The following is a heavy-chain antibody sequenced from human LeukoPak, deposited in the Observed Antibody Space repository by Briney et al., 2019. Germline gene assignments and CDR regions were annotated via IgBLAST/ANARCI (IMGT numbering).Heavy chain of an antibody. CDR3: ARSSRCSSTSCYYYYYYYMDV. Sequence: SVKVSCKASGGTLSSYAISWVRQAPGQGLEWMGGIIPIFGTANYAQKFQGRVTITTDESTSTAYMELSSLRSEDTAVYYCARSSRCSSTSCYYYYYYYMDVWGKGTTVTVSS. CDR1: GGTLSSYA. CDR2: IIPIFGTA. D-gene: IGHD2-2*01. J-gene: IGHJ6*03. V-gene: IGHV1-69*05.